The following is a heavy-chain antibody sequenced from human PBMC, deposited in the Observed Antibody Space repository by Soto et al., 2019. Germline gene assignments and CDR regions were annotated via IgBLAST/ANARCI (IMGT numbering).Heavy chain of an antibody. CDR2: IYYSGST. D-gene: IGHD1-26*01. Sequence: QVQLQESGPGLVKPSQTLSLTCTVSGGSISSGGYYWSWIRQHPGKGLEWIGYIYYSGSTYYNPSLKRRFTISVDTSKNQFSLKLSSVTAADTAVYYCAREGGIVGATAADYWGQGTLVTVSS. CDR1: GGSISSGGYY. CDR3: AREGGIVGATAADY. J-gene: IGHJ4*02. V-gene: IGHV4-31*03.